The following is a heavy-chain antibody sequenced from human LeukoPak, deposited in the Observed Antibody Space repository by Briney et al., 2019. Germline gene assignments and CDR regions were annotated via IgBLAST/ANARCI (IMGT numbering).Heavy chain of an antibody. CDR2: IWYDGSNK. Sequence: GRSLRLSCAASGFTFSSYAMHWVRQAPGKGLEWVAVIWYDGSNKYYADSVKGRFTISRDNSKNTLYLQMNSLRAEDTAVYYCAREIYAAHYDAFDYWGQGTLVTVSS. D-gene: IGHD3-22*01. CDR1: GFTFSSYA. J-gene: IGHJ4*02. CDR3: AREIYAAHYDAFDY. V-gene: IGHV3-33*08.